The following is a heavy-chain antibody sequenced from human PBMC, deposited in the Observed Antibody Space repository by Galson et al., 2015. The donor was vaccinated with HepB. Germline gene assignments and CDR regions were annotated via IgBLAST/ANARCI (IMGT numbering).Heavy chain of an antibody. J-gene: IGHJ6*03. Sequence: SVKVSCKASGGTFSSYAISWVRQAPGQGLEWMGGIIPIFGAANYAQKFQGRVTITADESTSTAYMELSSLRSEDTAVYYCASVDSSGYWGGRGYYYYYYYMDVWGEGTTVTVSS. CDR3: ASVDSSGYWGGRGYYYYYYYMDV. CDR2: IIPIFGAA. CDR1: GGTFSSYA. V-gene: IGHV1-69*13. D-gene: IGHD3-22*01.